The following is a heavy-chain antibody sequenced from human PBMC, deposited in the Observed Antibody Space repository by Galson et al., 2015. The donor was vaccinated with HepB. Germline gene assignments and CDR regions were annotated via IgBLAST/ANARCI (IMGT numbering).Heavy chain of an antibody. CDR1: GFAFSSSW. Sequence: SLRLSCAASGFAFSSSWMSWVRQAPGKGLEWVANIKEDGSEKYYVDSVKGRFTISRDNAKNSLYLQMNSLRAEDTAVYYCARDAEQHGSFWGQGTLVTVSS. CDR2: IKEDGSEK. J-gene: IGHJ4*02. CDR3: ARDAEQHGSF. V-gene: IGHV3-7*03. D-gene: IGHD3-10*01.